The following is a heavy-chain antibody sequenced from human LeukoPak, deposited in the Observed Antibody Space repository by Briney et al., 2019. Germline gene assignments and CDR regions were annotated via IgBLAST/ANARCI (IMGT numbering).Heavy chain of an antibody. CDR1: GGSISSSSYY. CDR2: IYYSGST. J-gene: IGHJ4*02. Sequence: SETLSLTCTVSGGSISSSSYYWGWIRQPPGKGLEWIGSIYYSGSTYYNPSLKSRVTISADTSKNQFSLKLSSMTAADTAVYYCARNSVPTRIVGATRYFDYWGQGTLVTVSS. D-gene: IGHD1-26*01. CDR3: ARNSVPTRIVGATRYFDY. V-gene: IGHV4-39*01.